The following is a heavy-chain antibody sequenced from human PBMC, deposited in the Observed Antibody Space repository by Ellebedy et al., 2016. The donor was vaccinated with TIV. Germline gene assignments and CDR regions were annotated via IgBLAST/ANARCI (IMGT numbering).Heavy chain of an antibody. D-gene: IGHD6-19*01. CDR3: ARDLSPLPDSSDWSFDY. CDR2: ISPYNDNT. V-gene: IGHV1-18*01. Sequence: ASVKVSCKASGYTFTNYGINWVRQAPGQGLEWMGWISPYNDNTKYAQKLQGRVTMTTDTSTSTAYMELTSLRSDDTAVYYCARDLSPLPDSSDWSFDYWGQGTLVSVSS. CDR1: GYTFTNYG. J-gene: IGHJ4*02.